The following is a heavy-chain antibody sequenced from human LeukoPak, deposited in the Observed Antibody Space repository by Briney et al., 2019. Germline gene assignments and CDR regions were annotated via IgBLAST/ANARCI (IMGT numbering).Heavy chain of an antibody. CDR2: ISYGGSNK. CDR1: GFTFSSYG. J-gene: IGHJ6*04. CDR3: AKDRCSSTSCYAYYYYYGMDV. D-gene: IGHD2-2*01. V-gene: IGHV3-30*18. Sequence: GGSLRLSCAASGFTFSSYGMHWVRQAPGKGLEWVAVISYGGSNKYYADSVKGRFTISRDNSKNTLYLQMNSLRAEDTAVYYCAKDRCSSTSCYAYYYYYGMDVWGKGTTVTVSS.